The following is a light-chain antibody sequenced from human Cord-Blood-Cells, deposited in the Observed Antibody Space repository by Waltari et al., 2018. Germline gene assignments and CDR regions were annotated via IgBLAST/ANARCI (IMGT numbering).Light chain of an antibody. J-gene: IGKJ4*01. CDR3: QQSYSTPPLT. CDR1: QSISSY. Sequence: DIQMTKSPSSLSASVGDRVTITCRASQSISSYLNWYQQKPGKAPKLLIYAASSLQSGVPSRFSGSGSWTYFTLTISTLQPEYFATYYCQQSYSTPPLTFGGGTKLEIK. CDR2: AAS. V-gene: IGKV1-39*01.